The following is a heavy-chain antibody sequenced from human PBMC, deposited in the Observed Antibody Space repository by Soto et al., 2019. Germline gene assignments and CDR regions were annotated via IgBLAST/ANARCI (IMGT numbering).Heavy chain of an antibody. CDR2: INPSGGST. CDR3: ARAEGYCSGGSCYFSDAFDI. D-gene: IGHD2-15*01. J-gene: IGHJ3*02. V-gene: IGHV1-46*03. CDR1: GYAFTSYY. Sequence: ASVNVSRKVSGYAFTSYYIHGVRQAPGQGLEWMGIINPSGGSTSYAQKFQGRVTMTRDTSTSTVYMELSSLRSEDTAVYYCARAEGYCSGGSCYFSDAFDIRGQGTMVTVS.